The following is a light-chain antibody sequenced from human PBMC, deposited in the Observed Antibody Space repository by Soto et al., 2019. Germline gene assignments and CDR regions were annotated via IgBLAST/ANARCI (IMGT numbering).Light chain of an antibody. Sequence: EIVLTQSPGTVSLTPGERATLACRASQSVSRSYLAWYQQKPGQAPRLLIYGASSRAPGIPDRFSGSGSGTDFTLTISRLEPEDLATYYCQQAYGAPPTFGPGTMVDI. V-gene: IGKV3-20*01. CDR1: QSVSRSY. CDR2: GAS. J-gene: IGKJ1*01. CDR3: QQAYGAPPT.